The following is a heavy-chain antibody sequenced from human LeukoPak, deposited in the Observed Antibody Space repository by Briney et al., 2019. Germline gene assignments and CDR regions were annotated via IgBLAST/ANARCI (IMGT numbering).Heavy chain of an antibody. Sequence: RTGGSLRLSCEGSGFSFSSYWMTWVRQLPGKGPEWVANIRQDESERYFADSVKGRFTISRDNAKKSVYLHMSSLRAGDTALYYCARLSAYYYGSYFYYYMDVWGKGTTVTVSS. J-gene: IGHJ6*03. V-gene: IGHV3-7*01. CDR3: ARLSAYYYGSYFYYYMDV. CDR1: GFSFSSYW. CDR2: IRQDESER. D-gene: IGHD3-10*01.